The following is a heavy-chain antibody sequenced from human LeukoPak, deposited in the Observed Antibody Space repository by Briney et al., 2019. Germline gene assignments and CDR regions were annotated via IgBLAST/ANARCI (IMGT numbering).Heavy chain of an antibody. V-gene: IGHV3-23*01. D-gene: IGHD6-13*01. CDR3: AKGGAAAGVLYYMDV. CDR1: GFTFSSYA. CDR2: ISGSGGST. Sequence: GGSLRLSCAASGFTFSSYAMSWVCQAPGKGLEWVSAISGSGGSTYYADSVKGRFTISRDNSKNTLYLQMNSLRAEDTAVYYCAKGGAAAGVLYYMDVWGKGTTVTVSS. J-gene: IGHJ6*03.